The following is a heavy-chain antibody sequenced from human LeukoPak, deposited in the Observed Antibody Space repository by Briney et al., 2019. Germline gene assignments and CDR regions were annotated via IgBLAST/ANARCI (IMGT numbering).Heavy chain of an antibody. D-gene: IGHD5/OR15-5a*01. CDR2: ISSSGSTI. J-gene: IGHJ4*02. Sequence: PEGSLRLSCAASGFTFSSYEMNWVRQAPGKGLEWVSYISSSGSTIYYAASVKGRFTIARDNAKNSLYLQMNSLRAEDTAVYYCARDSVYGYDYWGQGTLVTVSS. CDR3: ARDSVYGYDY. V-gene: IGHV3-48*03. CDR1: GFTFSSYE.